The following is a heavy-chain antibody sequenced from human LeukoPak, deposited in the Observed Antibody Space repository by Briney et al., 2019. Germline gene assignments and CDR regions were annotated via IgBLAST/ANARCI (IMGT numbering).Heavy chain of an antibody. CDR1: GGSIRSSYYY. D-gene: IGHD4-17*01. CDR3: ARDYGDYGFDY. V-gene: IGHV4-31*03. Sequence: TLSLTCTVSGGSIRSSYYYWSWIRQHPGKGLEWIGYIYYSGSTYYNPSLKSRVTISVDTSKNQFSLKLSSVTAADTAVYYCARDYGDYGFDYWGQGTLVTVSS. CDR2: IYYSGST. J-gene: IGHJ4*02.